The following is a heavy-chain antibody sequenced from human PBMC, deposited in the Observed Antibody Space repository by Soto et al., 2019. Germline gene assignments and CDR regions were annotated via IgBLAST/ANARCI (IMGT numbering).Heavy chain of an antibody. Sequence: SETMSLTWTVSGGSITSGGHYWGWIHQYPGKGLEWIGHIYDSGNMYFYNPSLKSRVTISADTSRNQFSLSLSSLTAADTAVDYCASVHHRGEVSVLTDLCGQGT. J-gene: IGHJ5*02. D-gene: IGHD3-9*01. CDR2: IYDSGNMY. CDR3: ASVHHRGEVSVLTDL. V-gene: IGHV4-31*02. CDR1: GGSITSGGHY.